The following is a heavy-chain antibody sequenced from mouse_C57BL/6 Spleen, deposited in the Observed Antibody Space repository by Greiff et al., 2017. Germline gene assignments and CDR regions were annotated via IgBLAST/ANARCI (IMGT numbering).Heavy chain of an antibody. V-gene: IGHV1-81*01. CDR3: ARSLITTVVATPYYFDY. Sequence: QLQQSGAELARPGASVKLSCKASGYTFTSYGISWVKQRTGQGLEWIGEIYPRSGNTYYNEKFKGKATLTADKSSSTAYMELRSLTSEDSAVYFCARSLITTVVATPYYFDYWGQGTTLTVSS. D-gene: IGHD1-1*01. J-gene: IGHJ2*01. CDR1: GYTFTSYG. CDR2: IYPRSGNT.